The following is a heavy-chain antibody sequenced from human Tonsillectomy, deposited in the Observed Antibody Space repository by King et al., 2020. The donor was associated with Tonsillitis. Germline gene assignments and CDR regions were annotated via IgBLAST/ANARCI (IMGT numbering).Heavy chain of an antibody. Sequence: VQLQESGPGLVKPSETLSLTCTVSGGSISSYYWSWIRQPAGKGLEWIGRIYTSGSTNYNPSLKSRVTMSVDTSKNQFSLKLSSVTAADTAVYYCARDSHEQQLVFSHSNWFDPWGQGTLVTVSS. V-gene: IGHV4-4*07. CDR1: GGSISSYY. D-gene: IGHD6-13*01. CDR2: IYTSGST. CDR3: ARDSHEQQLVFSHSNWFDP. J-gene: IGHJ5*02.